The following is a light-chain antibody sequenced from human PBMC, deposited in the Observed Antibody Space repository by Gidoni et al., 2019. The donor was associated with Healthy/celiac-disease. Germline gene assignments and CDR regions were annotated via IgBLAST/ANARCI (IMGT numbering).Light chain of an antibody. CDR2: GAS. CDR1: QSVSSSY. V-gene: IGKV3-20*01. Sequence: IVLTQSPGTLSLSPGERAPLSCRSSQSVSSSYLAWYQQKPGQAPSLLIYGASSRATGIPDRFSGSGSGTDCTLTISRLEPEDFAVYYCQQYGSSPSYTFXQXTKLEIK. CDR3: QQYGSSPSYT. J-gene: IGKJ2*01.